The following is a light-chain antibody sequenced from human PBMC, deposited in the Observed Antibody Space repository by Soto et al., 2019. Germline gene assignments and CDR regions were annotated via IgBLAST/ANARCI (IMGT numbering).Light chain of an antibody. CDR1: QSVSSY. Sequence: VVLTQSPATLSLSQGERATLSCRASQSVSSYLAWYQQKPGQAPRLLIYDASTRATVIPARFSGSGSGTDFTLTIRRPEAEAFEVYYCQQNVSSGTFGQGT. J-gene: IGKJ1*01. V-gene: IGKV3-11*01. CDR3: QQNVSSGT. CDR2: DAS.